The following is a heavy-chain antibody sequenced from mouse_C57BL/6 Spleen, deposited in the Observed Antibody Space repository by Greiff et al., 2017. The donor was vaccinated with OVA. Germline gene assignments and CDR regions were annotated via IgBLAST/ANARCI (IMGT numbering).Heavy chain of an antibody. Sequence: EVQLQQSGPELVKPGASVKISCKASGYTFTDYYMNWVKQSHGKSLEWIGDINPNNGGTSYNQKFKGKATLTVDKSSSTAYMELRSLTSEDSAVYYCARYGYDVPWFAYWGQGTLVTVSA. CDR1: GYTFTDYY. CDR2: INPNNGGT. CDR3: ARYGYDVPWFAY. V-gene: IGHV1-26*01. D-gene: IGHD2-2*01. J-gene: IGHJ3*01.